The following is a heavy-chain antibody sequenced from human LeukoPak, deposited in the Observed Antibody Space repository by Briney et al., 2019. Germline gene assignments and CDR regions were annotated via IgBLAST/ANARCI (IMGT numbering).Heavy chain of an antibody. CDR2: INPSGGST. V-gene: IGHV1-46*01. Sequence: ASVKVSCNASGYTFTSYYMHWVRQAPGQGLEWMGIINPSGGSTSYAQKFQGRATMTRDTSTSTVYMELSSLRSEDTAVYYCARVIVTGSFDYWGQGTLVTVSS. D-gene: IGHD3-16*02. J-gene: IGHJ4*02. CDR1: GYTFTSYY. CDR3: ARVIVTGSFDY.